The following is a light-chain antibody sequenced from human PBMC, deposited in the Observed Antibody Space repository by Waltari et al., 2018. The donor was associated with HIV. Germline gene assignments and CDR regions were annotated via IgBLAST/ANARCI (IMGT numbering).Light chain of an antibody. J-gene: IGLJ1*01. CDR2: DNN. V-gene: IGLV1-51*01. Sequence: QSVLTQPPSVSAAPGQKVTIPCSGSTSPISAASVTSYQQLPGEVPKVLIYDNNKRPSGIPGRFSGSKSGTSGTLDITGLQTGDEADYYCATWDSGLSAYVFGTGTKVTVL. CDR1: TSPISAAS. CDR3: ATWDSGLSAYV.